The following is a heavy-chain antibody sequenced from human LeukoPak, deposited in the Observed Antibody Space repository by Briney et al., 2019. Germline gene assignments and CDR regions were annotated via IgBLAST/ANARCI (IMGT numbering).Heavy chain of an antibody. CDR2: IYSGGST. Sequence: GGSLRLSCAASGVTVRNNYMNWVRQAPGKGLEWVSLIYSGGSTYYADSVNGRFTISRDNSKNTLYLQMNSLRAEDTAVYYCARDPPAVAANTYGWGQGTLVTVSS. D-gene: IGHD6-6*01. J-gene: IGHJ4*02. CDR1: GVTVRNNY. CDR3: ARDPPAVAANTYG. V-gene: IGHV3-66*01.